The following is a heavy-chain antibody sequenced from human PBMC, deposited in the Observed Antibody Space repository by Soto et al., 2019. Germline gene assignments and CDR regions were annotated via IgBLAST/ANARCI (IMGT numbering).Heavy chain of an antibody. CDR2: IYPCDSDT. CDR3: ARGPTIAAAANNWFGP. J-gene: IGHJ5*02. D-gene: IGHD6-13*01. Sequence: GESLKISCKGSGYSFTSYWIGWVRQMPGKGLEWMGIIYPCDSDTRYSPSFQGQVTISADKSISTAYLQWSSLKASDTAMYYCARGPTIAAAANNWFGPWGQGTLVTVAS. CDR1: GYSFTSYW. V-gene: IGHV5-51*01.